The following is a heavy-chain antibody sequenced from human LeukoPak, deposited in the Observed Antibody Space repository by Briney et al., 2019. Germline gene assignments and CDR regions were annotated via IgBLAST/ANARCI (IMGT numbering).Heavy chain of an antibody. CDR3: AREDASGLDY. V-gene: IGHV3-48*01. J-gene: IGHJ4*02. Sequence: GGSLRLSCAASGFTFSIYDMNWVREAPGQGLEWGSYISSSSSTIYYAESVKGRFTISRDNAKNSLYLQMNSLSAEDTAVYYCAREDASGLDYWGQGTLVTVSS. CDR2: ISSSSSTI. CDR1: GFTFSIYD. D-gene: IGHD5-12*01.